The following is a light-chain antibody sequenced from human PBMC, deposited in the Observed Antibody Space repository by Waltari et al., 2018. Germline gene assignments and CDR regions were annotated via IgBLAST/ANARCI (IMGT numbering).Light chain of an antibody. J-gene: IGLJ3*02. CDR1: SRHSSNL. CDR3: QTGGHGTWV. Sequence: QLVLTQSPSASASLAASLKLTCTLSSRHSSNLISWHQQQPEKGPRYLMKVNSDGSHSKGDEIPDRFSGSSSGAERYLTISSLQSEDEADYYCQTGGHGTWVFGGGTKLTVL. V-gene: IGLV4-69*01. CDR2: VNSDGSH.